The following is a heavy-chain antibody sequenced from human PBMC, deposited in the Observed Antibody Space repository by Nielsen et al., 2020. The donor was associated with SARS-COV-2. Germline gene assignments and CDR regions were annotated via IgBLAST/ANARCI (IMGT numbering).Heavy chain of an antibody. D-gene: IGHD6-13*01. Sequence: ASAQVSCKVSGYTLTEFSMHWVRHAPGKGLEWLVCFDPEDGETIYAQKFQGRVTMTEDTSTDTAYMELSSLRSEDTAVYYCATGPGQLVLGWFDPWGQGTLVTVSS. CDR2: FDPEDGET. CDR1: GYTLTEFS. J-gene: IGHJ5*02. V-gene: IGHV1-24*01. CDR3: ATGPGQLVLGWFDP.